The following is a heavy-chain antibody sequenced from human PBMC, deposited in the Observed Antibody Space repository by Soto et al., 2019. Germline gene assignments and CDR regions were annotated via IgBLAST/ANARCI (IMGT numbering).Heavy chain of an antibody. CDR2: INHSVST. V-gene: IGHV4-34*01. Sequence: ETLSLTCAVYSGSVSGYDWSWIRQPPGKGLEWIGEINHSVSTNYNPSLKSRVTISVDTSKNQFSLKLSSVTAADTAVYYCERENGYYFSFVDYWGQGTLVTVSS. CDR1: SGSVSGYD. CDR3: ERENGYYFSFVDY. D-gene: IGHD3-3*01. J-gene: IGHJ4*02.